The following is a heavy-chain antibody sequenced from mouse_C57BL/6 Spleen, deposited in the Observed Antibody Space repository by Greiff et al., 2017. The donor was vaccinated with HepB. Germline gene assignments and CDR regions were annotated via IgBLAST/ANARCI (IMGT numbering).Heavy chain of an antibody. CDR1: GFTFSSYA. Sequence: EVKLVESGGGLVKPGGSLKLSCAASGFTFSSYAMSWVRQTPEKRLEWVATISDGGSYTYYPDNVKGRFTISRDNAKNNLYLQMGHLKSEDTDMYYWARDRDYGAMDYWGQGTSVTVSS. CDR3: ARDRDYGAMDY. J-gene: IGHJ4*01. D-gene: IGHD1-1*02. V-gene: IGHV5-4*01. CDR2: ISDGGSYT.